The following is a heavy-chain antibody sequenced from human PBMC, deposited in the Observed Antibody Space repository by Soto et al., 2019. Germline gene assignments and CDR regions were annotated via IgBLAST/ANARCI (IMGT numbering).Heavy chain of an antibody. D-gene: IGHD1-26*01. V-gene: IGHV4-30-2*01. J-gene: IGHJ5*02. CDR3: ARGDTNSYSGDWFPP. CDR2: IYESGTT. Sequence: QVRLQESGPGLVKPSQTLSLTCAVSGGSVSSGGFSWSWLRQPPGKGLAWIGFIYESGTTYYNPYLRSRISMSLAKSGNQFSLTMTSATAADTGVYYWARGDTNSYSGDWFPPWGHGTQVIVSS. CDR1: GGSVSSGGFS.